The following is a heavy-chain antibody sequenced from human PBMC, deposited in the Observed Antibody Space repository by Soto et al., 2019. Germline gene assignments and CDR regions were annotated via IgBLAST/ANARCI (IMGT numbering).Heavy chain of an antibody. CDR3: ARGYVHLTGIAAAGNVPFDY. CDR1: GYSFTSYW. V-gene: IGHV5-51*01. Sequence: GESLKISCKGSGYSFTSYWIGWVRQMPGKGLEWMGIIYPGDSDTRYSPSFQGQVTISADKSISTAYLQWSSLKASDTVMYYCARGYVHLTGIAAAGNVPFDYWGQGTLVTVSS. CDR2: IYPGDSDT. D-gene: IGHD6-13*01. J-gene: IGHJ4*02.